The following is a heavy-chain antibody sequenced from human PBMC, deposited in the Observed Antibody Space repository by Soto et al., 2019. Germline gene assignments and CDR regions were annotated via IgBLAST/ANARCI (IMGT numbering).Heavy chain of an antibody. CDR1: GFTFDDYG. V-gene: IGHV3-20*01. CDR3: VRGASLNFDY. J-gene: IGHJ4*02. Sequence: EVQLVESGGGVLRPGGSLRLSCAASGFTFDDYGMSWARQAPGKGLEWVSGVNWNGGSTGYADSVKGRFTISRDNAKNSXXLXMXXXRAEDTAXYXCVRGASLNFDYWGQGTLVTVSS. D-gene: IGHD1-26*01. CDR2: VNWNGGST.